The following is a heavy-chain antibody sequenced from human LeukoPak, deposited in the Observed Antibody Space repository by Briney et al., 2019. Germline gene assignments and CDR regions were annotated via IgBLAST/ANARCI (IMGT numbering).Heavy chain of an antibody. Sequence: SETLSLTCTVSGGSISSYYWSWIRQPPGKGLEWIGYIYYSGSTSYNPSLKSRVTISVDTSKNQFSLKLSSVTAADTAVYYCARFVGVVPAASFDPWGQGTLVTVSS. V-gene: IGHV4-59*01. J-gene: IGHJ5*02. CDR2: IYYSGST. CDR1: GGSISSYY. D-gene: IGHD2-2*01. CDR3: ARFVGVVPAASFDP.